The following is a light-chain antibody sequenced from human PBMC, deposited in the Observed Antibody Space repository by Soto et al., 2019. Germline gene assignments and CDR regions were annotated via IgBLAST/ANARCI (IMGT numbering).Light chain of an antibody. J-gene: IGLJ1*01. CDR2: NVI. Sequence: QSALTQPRSVSGSPGQSVTISCTGTSSDVGGYNFVSWYQHHPGKAPKLMIYNVIQRPSGVPDRFSASKSGNTASLTISGLQAEDEADYYCCSYAGSYTYVFRTGTKLTVL. CDR1: SSDVGGYNF. V-gene: IGLV2-11*01. CDR3: CSYAGSYTYV.